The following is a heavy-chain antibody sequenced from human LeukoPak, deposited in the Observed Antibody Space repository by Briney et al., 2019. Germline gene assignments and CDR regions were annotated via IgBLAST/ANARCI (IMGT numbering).Heavy chain of an antibody. V-gene: IGHV3-11*01. J-gene: IGHJ3*02. Sequence: PGGSLRLSCAASGFTVSSNYMSWVRQAPGKGLEWVSYISSSGSTIYYADSVKGRFTISRDNAKNSLYLQMSSLRAEDTAVYYCAREANGAGAAVNFDDAFDIWGQGSKVTVSS. D-gene: IGHD6-13*01. CDR2: ISSSGSTI. CDR1: GFTVSSNY. CDR3: AREANGAGAAVNFDDAFDI.